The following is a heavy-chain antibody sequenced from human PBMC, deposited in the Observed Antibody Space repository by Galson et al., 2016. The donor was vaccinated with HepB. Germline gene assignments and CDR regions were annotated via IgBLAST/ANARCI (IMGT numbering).Heavy chain of an antibody. CDR1: GYSFTSHS. V-gene: IGHV1-18*01. CDR2: ITTYSGDT. Sequence: SVKVSCKASGYSFTSHSISWVRQAPGQGLEWMGYITTYSGDTYYAPNLQGGVTMTTDTSTRTAYMELRSLRSDDTAVYYCASDRDDYGSGGDYWGQGTLVTVSS. D-gene: IGHD3-10*01. J-gene: IGHJ4*02. CDR3: ASDRDDYGSGGDY.